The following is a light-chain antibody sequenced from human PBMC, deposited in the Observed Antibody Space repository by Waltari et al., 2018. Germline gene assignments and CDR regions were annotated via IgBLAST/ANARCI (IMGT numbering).Light chain of an antibody. V-gene: IGKV3D-20*02. Sequence: EIVLTQSPGTLSLSPGDRATLSGRARQTVFSAYLAWYQQKPGQAPRLLIYGASRRATGIPARFSGSGSGTDFTLTISSLEPEDFAVYYCQQRGDWPPELTFGGGTKVEI. J-gene: IGKJ4*01. CDR2: GAS. CDR1: QTVFSAY. CDR3: QQRGDWPPELT.